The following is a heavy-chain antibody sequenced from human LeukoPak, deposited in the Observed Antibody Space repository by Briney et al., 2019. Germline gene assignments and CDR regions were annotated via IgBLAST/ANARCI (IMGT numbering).Heavy chain of an antibody. D-gene: IGHD3-10*01. CDR2: TYYRSKWYN. J-gene: IGHJ4*02. Sequence: SQTLSLTCAISGDSVSSNSAAWNWIRQSPSRGLEWLGRTYYRSKWYNDYAVSAKSRITINPDTSKNQFSLQLSSVTPEDTAVYYCARDPLNYGSGKDNRKNYYFDYWGQGTLVTVSS. V-gene: IGHV6-1*01. CDR3: ARDPLNYGSGKDNRKNYYFDY. CDR1: GDSVSSNSAA.